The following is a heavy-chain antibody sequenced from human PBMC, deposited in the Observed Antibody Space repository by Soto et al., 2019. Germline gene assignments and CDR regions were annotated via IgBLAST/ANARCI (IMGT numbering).Heavy chain of an antibody. Sequence: GASVKVSCKASGGTFSSYAISWVRQAPGQGLEWMGGIIPIFGTANYAQKFQGRVTITADESTSTAYMELSSLRSEDTAVYYCARELKVVVDAFDIWGQGTMVTVSS. CDR1: GGTFSSYA. CDR2: IIPIFGTA. V-gene: IGHV1-69*13. CDR3: ARELKVVVDAFDI. J-gene: IGHJ3*02. D-gene: IGHD3-22*01.